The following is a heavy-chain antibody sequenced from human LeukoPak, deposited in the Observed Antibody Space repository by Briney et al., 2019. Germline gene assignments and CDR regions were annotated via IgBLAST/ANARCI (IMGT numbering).Heavy chain of an antibody. CDR3: ARVLGSSGYSFDY. D-gene: IGHD3-22*01. J-gene: IGHJ4*02. Sequence: SVKVSCKAPGGTFSSYAISWVRQAPGQGLEWMGGIIPIFGTANYAQKFQGRVTITADKSTSTAYMELSSLRSEDTAVYYCARVLGSSGYSFDYWGQGTLVTVSS. V-gene: IGHV1-69*06. CDR2: IIPIFGTA. CDR1: GGTFSSYA.